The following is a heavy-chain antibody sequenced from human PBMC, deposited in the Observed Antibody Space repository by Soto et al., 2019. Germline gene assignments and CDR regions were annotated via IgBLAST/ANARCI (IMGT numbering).Heavy chain of an antibody. J-gene: IGHJ6*03. V-gene: IGHV3-48*01. CDR1: GFTFSSYS. Sequence: GGSLRLSCAASGFTFSSYSMNWVRQAPGKGLEWVSYISSSSSTIYYADSVKGRFTISRDNAKNSLYLQMNSLRAEDTAVYYCASHYGSGSYYDNYYYYMDVWGKGTTVTVSS. CDR3: ASHYGSGSYYDNYYYYMDV. D-gene: IGHD3-10*01. CDR2: ISSSSSTI.